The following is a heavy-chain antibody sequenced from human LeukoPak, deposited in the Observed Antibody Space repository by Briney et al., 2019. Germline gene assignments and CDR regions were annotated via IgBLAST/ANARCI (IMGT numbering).Heavy chain of an antibody. CDR1: GFIFRSYW. J-gene: IGHJ4*02. D-gene: IGHD3-16*01. CDR3: ARDYANIVDY. Sequence: PGGSLRLSCAASGFIFRSYWMSWVRQVPGKGLQWVANIKEDGSKTYYVDSVKGRFTISRDNAKNSLCLEMNSLRADDTAVYYCARDYANIVDYWGQGTLVTVSS. V-gene: IGHV3-7*03. CDR2: IKEDGSKT.